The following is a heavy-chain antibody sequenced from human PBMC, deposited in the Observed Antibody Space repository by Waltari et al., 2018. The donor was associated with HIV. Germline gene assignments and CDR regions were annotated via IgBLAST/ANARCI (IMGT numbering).Heavy chain of an antibody. Sequence: EVQLVESGGGLIQPGGSLRLSCAASGFSVSSNYMSWVRQAPGKGLGWVSVIYSGGSTYYADSVKGRFTISRDNSKNTLYLQMNSLRAEDTAVYYCARGFGCGGDCYYFDYWGQGTLVTVSS. CDR2: IYSGGST. CDR3: ARGFGCGGDCYYFDY. D-gene: IGHD2-21*02. CDR1: GFSVSSNY. V-gene: IGHV3-53*01. J-gene: IGHJ4*02.